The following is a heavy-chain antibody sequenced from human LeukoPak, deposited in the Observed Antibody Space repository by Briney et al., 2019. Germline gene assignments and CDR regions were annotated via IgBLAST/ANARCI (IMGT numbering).Heavy chain of an antibody. CDR1: GFTVSSNY. CDR3: ARYCNGVTCYSGYDY. CDR2: ISTNGGGT. J-gene: IGHJ4*02. D-gene: IGHD2-15*01. Sequence: GGSLRLSCAASGFTVSSNYMSWVRQAPGKGLEYVSAISTNGGGTYYANSVKARFTISRDNSKNTLYLQMGSLRAEDMAVYYCARYCNGVTCYSGYDYWGQGTLVTVSS. V-gene: IGHV3-64*01.